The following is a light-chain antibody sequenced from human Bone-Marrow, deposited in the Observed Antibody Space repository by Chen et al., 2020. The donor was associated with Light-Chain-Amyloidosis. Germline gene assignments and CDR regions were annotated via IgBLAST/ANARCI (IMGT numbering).Light chain of an antibody. J-gene: IGLJ2*01. CDR2: RDT. CDR1: DLPTKY. CDR3: ESADSSGTYEVI. Sequence: SYELTQPPSVSVSPGPTARITCSGDDLPTKYAYWYQQKPGQAPVLVRHRDTERPSGISERDSRSSAGTTATLTISGVQAEDEADYRCESADSSGTYEVIFGGGTKLTVL. V-gene: IGLV3-25*03.